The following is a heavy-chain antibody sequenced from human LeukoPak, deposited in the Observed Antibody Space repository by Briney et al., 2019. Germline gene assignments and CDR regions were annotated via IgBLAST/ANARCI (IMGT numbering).Heavy chain of an antibody. J-gene: IGHJ3*02. CDR2: INPNSGGT. Sequence: ASVKVSCKASGYTFTGYYMHWVRQAPGQGLEWMGWINPNSGGTNYAQKFQGRVTMTRDTSISTAYMELSRLRSDDTAVYYCARGRKEDIVVVVAATPHAFDIWGQGTMVTVSS. CDR1: GYTFTGYY. V-gene: IGHV1-2*02. CDR3: ARGRKEDIVVVVAATPHAFDI. D-gene: IGHD2-15*01.